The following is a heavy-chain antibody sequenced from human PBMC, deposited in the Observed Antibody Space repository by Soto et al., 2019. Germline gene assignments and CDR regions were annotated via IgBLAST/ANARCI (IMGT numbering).Heavy chain of an antibody. CDR2: INWNGGST. J-gene: IGHJ6*03. D-gene: IGHD2-21*02. CDR1: GFTFDDYG. CDR3: ASDGRGLLGDPRRGMDV. V-gene: IGHV3-20*01. Sequence: GGSLRLSCAASGFTFDDYGMSWVRQAPGKGLEWVSGINWNGGSTGYADSVKGRFTISRDNAKNSLYLQMNSLRAEDTALYHCASDGRGLLGDPRRGMDVWGKGTTVTVSS.